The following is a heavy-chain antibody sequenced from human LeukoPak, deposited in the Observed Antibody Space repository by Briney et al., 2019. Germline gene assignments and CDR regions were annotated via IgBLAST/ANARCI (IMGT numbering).Heavy chain of an antibody. CDR1: GGSISSGSYY. Sequence: SETLSLTCTVSGGSISSGSYYWSWIRQPAGKGLEWIGRIYTSGSTNYNPSLKSRVTISVDTSKNQFSLKLSSVTAADTAVYYCARDSYGENYYYYMDVWGKGTTVTVSS. D-gene: IGHD3-10*01. CDR3: ARDSYGENYYYYMDV. J-gene: IGHJ6*03. V-gene: IGHV4-61*02. CDR2: IYTSGST.